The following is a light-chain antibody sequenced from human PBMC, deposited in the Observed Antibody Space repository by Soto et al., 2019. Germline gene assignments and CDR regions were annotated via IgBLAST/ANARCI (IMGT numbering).Light chain of an antibody. CDR3: AAWDDSPVV. Sequence: QSALTQPPSASGTPGQRVTISCSGSSSNIGSNTVNWYQQLPGTAPKLLIYSNNQRPSGVPDRFSGSKSGTSASLAISGLQSEDEADYYCAAWDDSPVVFGGGTKLTVL. J-gene: IGLJ2*01. CDR1: SSNIGSNT. V-gene: IGLV1-44*01. CDR2: SNN.